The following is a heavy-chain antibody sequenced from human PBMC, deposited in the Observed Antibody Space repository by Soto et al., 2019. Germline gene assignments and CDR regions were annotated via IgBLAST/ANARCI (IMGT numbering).Heavy chain of an antibody. D-gene: IGHD3-10*01. Sequence: GGSLRLSCAASGFTFSSYGMHWVRQAPGKGLEWVAVIWYDGSNKYYADSVKGRFTISRDNSKNTLYLQMNSLRAEDTAVYYCARAWFGQLRFAYWGQGTLVTVSS. CDR3: ARAWFGQLRFAY. J-gene: IGHJ4*02. V-gene: IGHV3-33*01. CDR1: GFTFSSYG. CDR2: IWYDGSNK.